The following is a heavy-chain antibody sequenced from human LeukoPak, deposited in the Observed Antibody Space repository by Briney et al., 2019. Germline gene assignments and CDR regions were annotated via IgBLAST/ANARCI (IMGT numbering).Heavy chain of an antibody. Sequence: PGGSLRLSCAASGFTFSSYAMHWVRQAPGKGLEWVAVISYDGSNKYYADSVKGRFTISRDNSKNTLYLQMNSLRAEDTAVYYCASIPYPGIAVAGSAFDIWGQGTMVTVSS. CDR3: ASIPYPGIAVAGSAFDI. V-gene: IGHV3-30-3*01. D-gene: IGHD6-19*01. CDR1: GFTFSSYA. J-gene: IGHJ3*02. CDR2: ISYDGSNK.